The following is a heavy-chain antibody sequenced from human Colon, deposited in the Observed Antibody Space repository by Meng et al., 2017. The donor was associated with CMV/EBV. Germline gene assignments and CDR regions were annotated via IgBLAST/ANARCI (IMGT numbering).Heavy chain of an antibody. J-gene: IGHJ4*02. D-gene: IGHD6-6*01. CDR3: AHRFLRDSSSSLHFDS. Sequence: QNPLKGSVPPLVKPTHTLTLTFTFSGFSLSTNGVTVGWIRQPPGKALEWLALIYWDDDKRYSPSLKSRLTITKDTSKNQVVLTMINMDPVDTATYYCAHRFLRDSSSSLHFDSWGQGTLVTVSS. V-gene: IGHV2-5*02. CDR2: IYWDDDK. CDR1: GFSLSTNGVT.